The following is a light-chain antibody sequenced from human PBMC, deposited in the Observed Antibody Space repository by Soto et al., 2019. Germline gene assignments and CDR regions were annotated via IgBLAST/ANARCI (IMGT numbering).Light chain of an antibody. CDR2: GAS. Sequence: ENVFTKSPAHRPRSPVTHGPRAVRASQSVSSTYLAWYQQKRGQAPRLLIYGASSRATGIPDRFRGSGSGQAFTPTLRSLEPEAFAVYYCQHYGSSPQALGQGTKVDIK. J-gene: IGKJ1*01. CDR1: QSVSSTY. V-gene: IGKV3-20*01. CDR3: QHYGSSPQA.